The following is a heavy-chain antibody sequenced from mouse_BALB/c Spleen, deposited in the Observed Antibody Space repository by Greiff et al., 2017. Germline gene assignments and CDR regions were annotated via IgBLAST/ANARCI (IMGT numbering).Heavy chain of an antibody. D-gene: IGHD2-3*01. CDR2: ISSGGST. Sequence: EVKLVESGGGLVKPGGSLKLSCAASGFTFSSYAMSWVRQTPEKRLEWVASISSGGSTYYPDSVKGRFTISRDNARNILYLQMSSLRSEDTAMYYCARGYDGPMDYWGQGTSVTVSS. J-gene: IGHJ4*01. CDR3: ARGYDGPMDY. CDR1: GFTFSSYA. V-gene: IGHV5-6-5*01.